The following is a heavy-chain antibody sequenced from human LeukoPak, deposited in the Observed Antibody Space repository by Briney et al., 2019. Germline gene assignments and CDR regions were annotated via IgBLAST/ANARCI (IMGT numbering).Heavy chain of an antibody. Sequence: PSETLSLTCAVYGGPFSGYYWSWIRQPPGKGLEWIGEINHSGSTNYNPSLKSRVTTSVDTSKNQFSLKLSSVTAADTAVYYCARGGGGNHSDYWGQGTLVTVSS. V-gene: IGHV4-34*01. CDR3: ARGGGGNHSDY. D-gene: IGHD4-23*01. CDR1: GGPFSGYY. J-gene: IGHJ4*02. CDR2: INHSGST.